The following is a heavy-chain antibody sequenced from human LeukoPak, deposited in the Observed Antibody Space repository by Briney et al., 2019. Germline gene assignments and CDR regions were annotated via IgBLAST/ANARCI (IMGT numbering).Heavy chain of an antibody. CDR2: IKQHGSEK. Sequence: GGSLRLSCAASGFTFSSYWMSWVRQAPGKGLEWVANIKQHGSEKYYVDSVKGRFTISRDDAKNSLYLQMDSLIAEDTALYYCATDRIEPNTNIWYGFCVYWGQGTLVTVSS. J-gene: IGHJ4*02. CDR1: GFTFSSYW. V-gene: IGHV3-7*01. CDR3: ATDRIEPNTNIWYGFCVY. D-gene: IGHD6-13*01.